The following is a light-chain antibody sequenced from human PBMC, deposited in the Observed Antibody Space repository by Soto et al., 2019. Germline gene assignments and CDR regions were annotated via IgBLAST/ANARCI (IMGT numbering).Light chain of an antibody. CDR2: GNS. V-gene: IGLV1-40*01. Sequence: QSVLTQPPSVSGAPGQRVTISCTGSSSNIGAGYDVHWSQQLPGTAPKLLIYGNSNRPSGVPDRFSGSKSGTSASLAITGLQAEDEADYYCQSYDSSLSGSVFGGGTHLTVL. J-gene: IGLJ2*01. CDR1: SSNIGAGYD. CDR3: QSYDSSLSGSV.